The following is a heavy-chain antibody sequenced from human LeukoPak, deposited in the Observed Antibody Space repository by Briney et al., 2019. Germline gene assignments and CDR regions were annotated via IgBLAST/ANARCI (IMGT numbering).Heavy chain of an antibody. J-gene: IGHJ2*01. D-gene: IGHD2-2*03. V-gene: IGHV4-34*01. Sequence: SETLSLTCTVSGGSISSYYWSWIRQPPGKGLEWIGEINHSGGTNYNPSLKSRVTISVDTSKNQFSLKLSSVTAADTAVYYCARGRGYCSSTSCYVGATGSGYFDLWGRGTLVTVSS. CDR3: ARGRGYCSSTSCYVGATGSGYFDL. CDR2: INHSGGT. CDR1: GGSISSYY.